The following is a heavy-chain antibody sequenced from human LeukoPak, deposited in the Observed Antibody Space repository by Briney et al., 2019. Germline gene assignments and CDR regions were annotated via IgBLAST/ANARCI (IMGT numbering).Heavy chain of an antibody. Sequence: GGSLRLSCAASGFTVSNAWMSWVRQAPGKGLEWVALISYDGNNKYYADSVKGRFTISRDNSKNTLFLQMNSLRSEDTAVYYCARGAASGSYSYYYYYGMDVWGQGTTVTVSS. J-gene: IGHJ6*02. CDR1: GFTVSNAW. D-gene: IGHD1-26*01. CDR3: ARGAASGSYSYYYYYGMDV. CDR2: ISYDGNNK. V-gene: IGHV3-30-3*01.